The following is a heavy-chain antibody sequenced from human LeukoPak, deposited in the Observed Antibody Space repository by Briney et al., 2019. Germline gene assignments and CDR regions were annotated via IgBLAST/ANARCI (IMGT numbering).Heavy chain of an antibody. Sequence: PSETLSLTCTVSGGSISSSSCCWGWIRQPPGKGLEWIGSIYYSGSSYYNPSLKSRVTISVDTSKNQFSLKLNSVTAADTAVYYCARLSPGGQWYFDLWGRGTLVTVSS. J-gene: IGHJ2*01. CDR3: ARLSPGGQWYFDL. V-gene: IGHV4-39*01. CDR2: IYYSGSS. CDR1: GGSISSSSCC. D-gene: IGHD3-10*01.